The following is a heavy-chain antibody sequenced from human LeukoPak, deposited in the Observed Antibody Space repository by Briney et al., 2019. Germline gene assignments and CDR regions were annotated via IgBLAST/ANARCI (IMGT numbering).Heavy chain of an antibody. CDR3: SXGXXXXXMXXP. V-gene: IGHV4-59*01. Sequence: GGSXXSYYWSWIRQPPGKGLKWIGNIYYSGYTTYNPSLKSRVTISVDTSKTQFSLKLNSVTAADTAVFYCSXGXXXXXMXXPWGQGTLVTVSS. J-gene: IGHJ5*02. CDR1: GGSXXSYY. CDR2: IYYSGYT.